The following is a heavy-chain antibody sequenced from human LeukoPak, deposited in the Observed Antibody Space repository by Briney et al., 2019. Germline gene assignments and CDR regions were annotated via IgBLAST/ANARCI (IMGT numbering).Heavy chain of an antibody. CDR2: ISTDSLTI. CDR1: GFTFSSHA. Sequence: GGSLRLSCAASGFTFSSHAMNWVRQAPGKGLEWISSISTDSLTIKYADFLSGQFTISRDNSKNTLYLQKNSLRAEDTAVYYCAKVRGWNYEWDDYWGQGTLVTVSS. J-gene: IGHJ4*02. D-gene: IGHD1-7*01. CDR3: AKVRGWNYEWDDY. V-gene: IGHV3-48*01.